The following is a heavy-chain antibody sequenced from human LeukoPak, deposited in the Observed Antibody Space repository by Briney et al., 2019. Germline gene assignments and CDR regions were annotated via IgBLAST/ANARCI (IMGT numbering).Heavy chain of an antibody. Sequence: SETLSLTCTVSGGSINSYYWSWIRQPPGKGLEWIGYIYYSGSTNYNPSLKSRVTISVDTSKNQFSLKLSSVTAADTAVYYCARDYYDSSGYQIFDYWGQGTLVTVSS. CDR2: IYYSGST. CDR1: GGSINSYY. V-gene: IGHV4-59*01. CDR3: ARDYYDSSGYQIFDY. D-gene: IGHD3-22*01. J-gene: IGHJ4*02.